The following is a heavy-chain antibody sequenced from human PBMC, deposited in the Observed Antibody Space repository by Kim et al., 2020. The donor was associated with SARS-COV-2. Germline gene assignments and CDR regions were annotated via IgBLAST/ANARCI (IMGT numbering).Heavy chain of an antibody. CDR2: IWYDGSNK. Sequence: GGSLRLSCAASGFTFSYYGMHWVRQAPGKGLEWVAVIWYDGSNKYYADSVKGRFTISRGNSKNMLYLQMNSLRAEDTAVYYCAKSAISMVRGLMYGMDVWGQGTTVTVSS. V-gene: IGHV3-33*06. J-gene: IGHJ6*02. D-gene: IGHD3-10*01. CDR3: AKSAISMVRGLMYGMDV. CDR1: GFTFSYYG.